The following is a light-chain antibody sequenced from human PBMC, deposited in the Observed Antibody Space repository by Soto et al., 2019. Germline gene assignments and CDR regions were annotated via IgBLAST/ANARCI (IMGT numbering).Light chain of an antibody. Sequence: AIQLTQSPSSLSASVGDRVTITCRASQGISSALAWYQQKPGKAPKLLIYDASSLESGVPSRFSGSVSGTDFTLTISSLQPEDFATYYCQQFNSYPQFGQGTRLEIK. V-gene: IGKV1-13*02. J-gene: IGKJ5*01. CDR3: QQFNSYPQ. CDR1: QGISSA. CDR2: DAS.